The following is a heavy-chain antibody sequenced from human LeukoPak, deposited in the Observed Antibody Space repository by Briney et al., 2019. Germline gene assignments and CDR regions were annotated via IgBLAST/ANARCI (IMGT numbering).Heavy chain of an antibody. CDR3: ARDRTTVTTVAYYYYMTS. V-gene: IGHV4-4*07. CDR2: IYTSGST. CDR1: GGSISSYY. Sequence: SETLSLTCTVSGGSISSYYWSRIRQPAGKGLEWIGRIYTSGSTNYNPSLKSRVTMSVDTSKNQFSLKLSSVTAADTAVYYCARDRTTVTTVAYYYYMTSGAKGPRSPSP. D-gene: IGHD4-11*01. J-gene: IGHJ6*03.